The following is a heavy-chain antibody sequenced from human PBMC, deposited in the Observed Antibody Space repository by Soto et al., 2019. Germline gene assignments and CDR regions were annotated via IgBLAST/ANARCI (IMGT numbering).Heavy chain of an antibody. V-gene: IGHV1-18*01. CDR1: GYTFTSYG. J-gene: IGHJ4*02. CDR3: ARGSTYSSGPDDFDY. CDR2: ISAYNGNT. Sequence: ASVKVSCKASGYTFTSYGISWVRQAPGQGLEWMGWISAYNGNTNYAQKLQGRVTMTTDTSTSAAYMELRSLRSDDTAVYYCARGSTYSSGPDDFDYWGQGTLVTVSS. D-gene: IGHD6-19*01.